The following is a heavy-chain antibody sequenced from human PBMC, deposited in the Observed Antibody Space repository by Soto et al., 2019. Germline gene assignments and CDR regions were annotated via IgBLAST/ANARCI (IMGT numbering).Heavy chain of an antibody. J-gene: IGHJ4*02. Sequence: ASVTVSCKASGYPFTSHDINWVRQAPGQGLEWMGWMSPNTGNTGYAQKFQGRVTMTRNTSMSTVYMELSSLRSDDTAVYFCARDWGVVSYYYGMDFWGQGTLVTVSS. CDR2: MSPNTGNT. CDR1: GYPFTSHD. V-gene: IGHV1-8*01. CDR3: ARDWGVVSYYYGMDF. D-gene: IGHD3-9*01.